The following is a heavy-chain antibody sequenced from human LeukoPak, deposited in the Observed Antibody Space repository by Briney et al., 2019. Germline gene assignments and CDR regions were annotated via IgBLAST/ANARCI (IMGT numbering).Heavy chain of an antibody. CDR1: GFTFSSYG. CDR2: ISSNGGST. CDR3: ARGTSIAARTDY. J-gene: IGHJ4*02. D-gene: IGHD6-6*01. Sequence: GGSLRLSCAASGFTFSSYGMHWVRQAPGKGLEYVSAISSNGGSTYYANSVKGRFTISRDNSKNTLYLQMGSLRAEDMAVYYCARGTSIAARTDYWGQGTLVTVSS. V-gene: IGHV3-64*01.